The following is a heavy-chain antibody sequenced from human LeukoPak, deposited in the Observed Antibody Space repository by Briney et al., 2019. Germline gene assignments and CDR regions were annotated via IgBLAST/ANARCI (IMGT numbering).Heavy chain of an antibody. CDR3: AELGITMIGGV. V-gene: IGHV3-48*03. J-gene: IGHJ6*04. CDR1: GFTFSSYE. CDR2: ISSSSSTI. Sequence: GGSLRLSCAASGFTFSSYEMNWVRQAPGKGLEWVSYISSSSSTIYYADSGTGRFTISRDNAKNSLSLQMNSLRAEDTAVCYCAELGITMIGGVWGKGTTVTISS. D-gene: IGHD3-10*02.